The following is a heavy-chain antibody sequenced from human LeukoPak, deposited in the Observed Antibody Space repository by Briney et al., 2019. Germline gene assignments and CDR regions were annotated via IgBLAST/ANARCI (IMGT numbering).Heavy chain of an antibody. J-gene: IGHJ4*02. V-gene: IGHV4-39*07. Sequence: SETLSLTCTVSGGSIATNAYLWAWIRQPPGRGLEWIASIFYSGSTYYNPSLKSRVTISIDTSKNQFSLNLNSVTAADTAVYYCATDTGYLGGEFFEYWGQGTLVTVSS. CDR1: GGSIATNAYL. CDR3: ATDTGYLGGEFFEY. CDR2: IFYSGST. D-gene: IGHD3-16*01.